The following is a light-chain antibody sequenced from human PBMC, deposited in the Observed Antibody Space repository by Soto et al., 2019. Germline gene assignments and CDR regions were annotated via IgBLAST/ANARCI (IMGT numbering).Light chain of an antibody. Sequence: EIVLTQSPATLSLSPGERATLSCRASQSVSSYLAWYQQKPGQAPRLLIYDASNRATGIPARFSGSGSGTDFTLTISSLEPHDFAVYYCQQRSNWPYTFGQWTKLEIK. CDR3: QQRSNWPYT. V-gene: IGKV3-11*01. J-gene: IGKJ2*01. CDR1: QSVSSY. CDR2: DAS.